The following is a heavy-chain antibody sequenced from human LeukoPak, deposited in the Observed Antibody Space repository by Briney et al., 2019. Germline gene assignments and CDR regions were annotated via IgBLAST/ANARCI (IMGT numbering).Heavy chain of an antibody. D-gene: IGHD6-6*01. J-gene: IGHJ4*02. CDR3: ARGPNSNWSGLDF. CDR1: GFSFSGHW. V-gene: IGHV3-74*01. Sequence: HPGGSLRLSCTASGFSFSGHWMHWARQLPGKGLVWVSRISPTGSTTSYADSVKGRFTVSRDNAKNTLYLQVNNLRAEDTAVYYCARGPNSNWSGLDFWGQGTPLTVSS. CDR2: ISPTGSTT.